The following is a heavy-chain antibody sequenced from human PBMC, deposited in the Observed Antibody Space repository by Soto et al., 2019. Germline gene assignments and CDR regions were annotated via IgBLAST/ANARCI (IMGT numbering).Heavy chain of an antibody. CDR1: GFTFNSYA. CDR2: ISGGGGGT. CDR3: AKGSHYDILTAYHAFDD. J-gene: IGHJ4*02. V-gene: IGHV3-23*01. D-gene: IGHD3-9*01. Sequence: PGGSLRLSCAASGFTFNSYAMNWVRQAPGKGLEWVSSISGGGGGTYYADSVKGRLTISRDNSKNTLYLQMNSLRAEDTALYYCAKGSHYDILTAYHAFDDPGPGIRVTVSS.